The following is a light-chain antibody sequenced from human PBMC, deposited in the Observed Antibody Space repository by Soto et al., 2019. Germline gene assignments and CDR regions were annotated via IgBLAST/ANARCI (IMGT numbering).Light chain of an antibody. Sequence: DIQMTQSPSTLSASVGDRVTITCRASQSISDWLAWYQQKPGKAPKLLIYDASTLQSGVPSRFSGSGSGTEFTLTISSLQPDDFATYYCQEYKSATFGRGTKLEIE. CDR3: QEYKSAT. V-gene: IGKV1-5*01. J-gene: IGKJ2*01. CDR2: DAS. CDR1: QSISDW.